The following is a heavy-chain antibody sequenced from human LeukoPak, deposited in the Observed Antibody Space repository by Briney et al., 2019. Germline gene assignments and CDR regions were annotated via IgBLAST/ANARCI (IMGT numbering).Heavy chain of an antibody. V-gene: IGHV4-61*02. Sequence: SETLSLTCTVSGCSISSGSYYWSWIRQPPGKGLEWIGRIYSSGSTNYNPSLKSRVTISLDTSKNQFSLKLSSVTAADTAVYYCARDPLLPHLELYYFDYWGQGTLVTVSS. CDR1: GCSISSGSYY. J-gene: IGHJ4*02. D-gene: IGHD1-7*01. CDR3: ARDPLLPHLELYYFDY. CDR2: IYSSGST.